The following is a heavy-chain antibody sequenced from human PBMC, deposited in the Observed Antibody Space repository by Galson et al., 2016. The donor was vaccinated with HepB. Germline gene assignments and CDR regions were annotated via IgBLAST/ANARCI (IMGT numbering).Heavy chain of an antibody. J-gene: IGHJ4*02. CDR3: AKVGVRGVLISEHFDY. Sequence: SLRLSCAASGFTFSSYGMHWVRQAPGKGLEWVAVISSDGSHNYYADSVKDRFSISRDNSRQTLYLQMSSLRAADTAVYYCAKVGVRGVLISEHFDYWGQGTLVTVSS. CDR2: ISSDGSHN. V-gene: IGHV3-30*18. CDR1: GFTFSSYG. D-gene: IGHD3-10*01.